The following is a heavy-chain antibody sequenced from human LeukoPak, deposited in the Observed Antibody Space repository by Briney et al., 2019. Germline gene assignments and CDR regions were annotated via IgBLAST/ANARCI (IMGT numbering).Heavy chain of an antibody. J-gene: IGHJ3*01. D-gene: IGHD5-18*01. V-gene: IGHV3-30-3*01. CDR3: ARGLRGYSYGYDAFDF. Sequence: PGGSLRLSCAATGFTFSSYAMHWVRQAPGKGLEWVAVISYDGSHKYYADSVKGRFTISRDNSKNTLYLQMNSLRAEDTAVYYCARGLRGYSYGYDAFDFWGQGTLVTVSS. CDR1: GFTFSSYA. CDR2: ISYDGSHK.